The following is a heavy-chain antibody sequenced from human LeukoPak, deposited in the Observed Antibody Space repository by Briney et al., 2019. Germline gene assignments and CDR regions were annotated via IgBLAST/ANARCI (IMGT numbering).Heavy chain of an antibody. CDR1: GFTFSSYW. J-gene: IGHJ3*02. Sequence: TGGSLRLSCAASGFTFSSYWMHWVRQAPGKGLEWVGRIKRKTDGETTDYAAPVKGRFTISRDDSENMLYLQMNSLRTEDTAVYYCTTDRPPGGSGSYYNAFDIWGQGTMVTVSS. CDR2: IKRKTDGETT. CDR3: TTDRPPGGSGSYYNAFDI. D-gene: IGHD3-10*01. V-gene: IGHV3-15*01.